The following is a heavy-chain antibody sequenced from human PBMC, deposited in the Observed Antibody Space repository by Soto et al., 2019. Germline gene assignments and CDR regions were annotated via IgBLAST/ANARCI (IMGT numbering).Heavy chain of an antibody. CDR2: IFYSGTT. Sequence: QVQLQESGPGLVKPSQTLSLTCTVSGGSISSGGYYWSWIRQHPGKGLEWIGYIFYSGTTYYIPSLKSPVTLSVDTFKNQFALKLSSVTAAATAVYYCARSVDPWGQGTLVTVSS. CDR3: ARSVDP. J-gene: IGHJ5*02. V-gene: IGHV4-31*01. CDR1: GGSISSGGYY.